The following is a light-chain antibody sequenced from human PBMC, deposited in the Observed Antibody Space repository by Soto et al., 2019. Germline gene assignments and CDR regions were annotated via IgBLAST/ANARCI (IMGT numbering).Light chain of an antibody. CDR2: DAS. CDR3: QQYMSYS. V-gene: IGKV1-5*01. J-gene: IGKJ1*01. Sequence: EIRMTQSPSTLSASVGDRVTITCRASQSINSWLAWYQQKPGKAPQILIYDASTLKSGVPSRFSASGSGTEFTLTISSLQPDDFATYYCQQYMSYSFGQGTKVDNK. CDR1: QSINSW.